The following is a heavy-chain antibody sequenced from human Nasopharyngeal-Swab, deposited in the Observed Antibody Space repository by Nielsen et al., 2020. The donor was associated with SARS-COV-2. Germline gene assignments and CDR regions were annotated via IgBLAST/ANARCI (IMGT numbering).Heavy chain of an antibody. CDR3: ARDRSPSYYYDSSGRSDAFDI. CDR1: GFTFGSYS. J-gene: IGHJ3*02. CDR2: ISSSSSTI. Sequence: GGSLRLSCAASGFTFGSYSMNWVRQAPGKGLEWLSFISSSSSTIYYADSVKGRFTISRDNAKNSLYLRMNSLRDEDTAVYYCARDRSPSYYYDSSGRSDAFDIWGQGTMVTVSS. D-gene: IGHD3-22*01. V-gene: IGHV3-48*02.